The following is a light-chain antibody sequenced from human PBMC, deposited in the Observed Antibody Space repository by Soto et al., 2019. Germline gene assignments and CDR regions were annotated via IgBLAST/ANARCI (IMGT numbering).Light chain of an antibody. V-gene: IGLV2-11*01. CDR2: DVS. CDR3: CSYAGSYAYV. CDR1: SSDIGAYDY. J-gene: IGLJ1*01. Sequence: QSALTQPPSASGSPGQSVIISCAGSSSDIGAYDYVSWFQQHPGKAPKLMIYDVSKRPSGVPDRFSGSKSGNTASLTISGLQAEDEADYYCCSYAGSYAYVFGTGTKVTVL.